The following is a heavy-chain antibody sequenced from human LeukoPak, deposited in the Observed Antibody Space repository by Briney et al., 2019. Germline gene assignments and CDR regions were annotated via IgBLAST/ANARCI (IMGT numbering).Heavy chain of an antibody. V-gene: IGHV3-30*18. CDR1: GFTFSSYG. CDR3: AKGLRYFDWLSTSYGMDV. J-gene: IGHJ6*02. Sequence: GGSLRLSCAASGFTFSSYGMHWVRQAPGKGLEWVAVISYDGSNKYYADSVKGRFTISRDNSKNTLYLQMNSLRAEDTAVYYCAKGLRYFDWLSTSYGMDVWGQGTTVTVSS. D-gene: IGHD3-9*01. CDR2: ISYDGSNK.